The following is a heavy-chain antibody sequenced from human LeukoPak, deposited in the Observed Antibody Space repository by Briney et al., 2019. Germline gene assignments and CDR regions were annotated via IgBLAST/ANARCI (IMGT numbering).Heavy chain of an antibody. D-gene: IGHD3-10*01. Sequence: PGGSLRLSCAASGFTFDDYAMYWVRQAPGKGLEWVSGISWNSGSIGYADSVKGRFTISRDNAKNSLFLQMNSLRAEDTAVYYCARGAEYDGSGSYYDGNWFDPWGQGTLVTVSS. CDR1: GFTFDDYA. CDR3: ARGAEYDGSGSYYDGNWFDP. CDR2: ISWNSGSI. J-gene: IGHJ5*02. V-gene: IGHV3-9*01.